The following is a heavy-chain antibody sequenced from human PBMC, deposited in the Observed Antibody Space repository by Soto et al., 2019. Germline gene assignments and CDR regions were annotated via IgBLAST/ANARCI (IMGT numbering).Heavy chain of an antibody. D-gene: IGHD3-3*01. CDR1: GGSISSYY. CDR3: ARSITIFPVPSNWFDP. V-gene: IGHV4-59*01. CDR2: IYYSGST. Sequence: SETLSLTCTVSGGSISSYYWSWIRQPPGKGLEWIGYIYYSGSTNYNPSLKSRVTISVDTSKNQFSLKLSSVTAEDTAVYYCARSITIFPVPSNWFDPWGQGTLVTVSS. J-gene: IGHJ5*02.